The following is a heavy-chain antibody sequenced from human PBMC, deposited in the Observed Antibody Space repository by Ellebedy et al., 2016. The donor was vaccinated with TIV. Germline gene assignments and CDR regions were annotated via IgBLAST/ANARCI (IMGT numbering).Heavy chain of an antibody. Sequence: SETLSLTCAVSGGSLSDNYWTWIRQPPGKGLEWIGYLYYTGSTNYNPSLKSRVTISVNTPRNQFSLKLNSVPAADTAVYYCVSSVSVDAFDLWGQGTMVTVSS. CDR2: LYYTGST. CDR1: GGSLSDNY. J-gene: IGHJ3*01. V-gene: IGHV4-59*01. D-gene: IGHD3-10*01. CDR3: VSSVSVDAFDL.